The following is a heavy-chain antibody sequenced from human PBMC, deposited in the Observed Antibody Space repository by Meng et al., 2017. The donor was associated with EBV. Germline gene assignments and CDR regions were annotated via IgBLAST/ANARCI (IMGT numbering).Heavy chain of an antibody. CDR3: ARAPDNWNDGPYY. D-gene: IGHD1-20*01. Sequence: QVLVVQSGAEVKKPGASVKVSCKASGYTFTSYEINWVRQATGQGLEWMGWMNPNSGNTGYAQKFQGRVTMTRNTSISTAYMELSSLRSEDTAVYYCARAPDNWNDGPYYWGQGTLVTVSS. V-gene: IGHV1-8*01. CDR1: GYTFTSYE. CDR2: MNPNSGNT. J-gene: IGHJ4*02.